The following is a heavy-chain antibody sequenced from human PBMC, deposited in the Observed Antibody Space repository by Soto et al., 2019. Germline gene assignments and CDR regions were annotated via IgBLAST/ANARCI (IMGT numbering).Heavy chain of an antibody. CDR2: IYWDDDR. D-gene: IGHD3-16*02. V-gene: IGHV2-5*02. CDR3: AHSTIWGSYRSPFHS. J-gene: IGHJ4*02. Sequence: KESGPTLVKPTQTLTLTCAFSGFSLNITGMGVGWIRQPPGKALEWLALIYWDDDRRYSPSLKSRLTISRATSKAQVVLTMTNMDPVHTATYYCAHSTIWGSYRSPFHSWGQGTLVTVSS. CDR1: GFSLNITGMG.